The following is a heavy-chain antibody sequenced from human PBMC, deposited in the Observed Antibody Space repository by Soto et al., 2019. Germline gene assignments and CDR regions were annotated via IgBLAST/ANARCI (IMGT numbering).Heavy chain of an antibody. CDR1: GDSISTLDYF. V-gene: IGHV4-30-4*01. CDR2: IYKSATT. CDR3: ARGRYCLTGRCFPNWFDS. J-gene: IGHJ5*01. Sequence: ASETLSLTCSVSGDSISTLDYFWAWIRQPPGQALEYIGYIYKSATTYYNPSFESRVAISVGTSKSQFSLNVTSVTAADTAVYFCARGRYCLTGRCFPNWFDSWGQGALVTVS. D-gene: IGHD7-27*01.